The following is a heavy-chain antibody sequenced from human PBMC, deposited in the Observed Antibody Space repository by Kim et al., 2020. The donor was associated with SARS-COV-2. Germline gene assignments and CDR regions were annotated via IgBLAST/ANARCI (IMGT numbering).Heavy chain of an antibody. Sequence: GGSLRLSCAASGFTFSNYAMSWVRQAPGKGLEWVSAISNGAVTTLYADSVKGRFTISRDNSKNTLYLHMNSLRAEDTAIYYCAKGEGAAAGAYFDYWGQGTLVTVSS. CDR3: AKGEGAAAGAYFDY. V-gene: IGHV3-23*01. D-gene: IGHD6-13*01. CDR2: ISNGAVTT. J-gene: IGHJ4*02. CDR1: GFTFSNYA.